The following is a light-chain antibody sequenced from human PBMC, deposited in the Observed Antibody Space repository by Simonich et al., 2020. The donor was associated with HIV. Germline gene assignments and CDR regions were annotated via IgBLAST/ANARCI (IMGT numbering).Light chain of an antibody. CDR1: QSVLYRSNNKNY. CDR2: WAP. CDR3: QQYYSTPYT. Sequence: DIVMTQSPDSLAVSLGERATINCKSSQSVLYRSNNKNYLAWYQQKPGQPPKLLIYWAPTREAGVPDRFSGSGSGTDFTLTISSLQAEDVAVYYCQQYYSTPYTFGHGTKLEIK. J-gene: IGKJ2*01. V-gene: IGKV4-1*01.